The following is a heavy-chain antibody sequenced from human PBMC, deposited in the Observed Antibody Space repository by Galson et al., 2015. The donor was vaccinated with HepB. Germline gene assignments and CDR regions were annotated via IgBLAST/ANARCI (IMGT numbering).Heavy chain of an antibody. D-gene: IGHD3-10*01. CDR3: AREPGPSESYYNIRRPPDDY. CDR1: GFIFSSYS. J-gene: IGHJ4*02. CDR2: ISGAGSVN. V-gene: IGHV3-30-3*01. Sequence: SLRLSCAASGFIFSSYSMHWVRQAPGKGLEWVAVISGAGSVNFYADSVKGRFTISRDNSRNTLFLQMNTLRAEDTAVYYCAREPGPSESYYNIRRPPDDYWGQGTLVTVAS.